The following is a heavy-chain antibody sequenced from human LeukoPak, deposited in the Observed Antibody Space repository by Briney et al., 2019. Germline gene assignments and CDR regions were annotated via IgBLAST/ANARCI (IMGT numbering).Heavy chain of an antibody. V-gene: IGHV4-38-2*01. CDR1: GYSISSGYY. D-gene: IGHD2-2*01. J-gene: IGHJ5*02. CDR2: IYHSGST. CDR3: ARARYCSSTSCYEVPWFDP. Sequence: KPSETLSLSCAVSGYSISSGYYWGWIRQAPGKGLEWIGSIYHSGSTYYNPSLKSRVTISVDTSKNQFSLKLSSVTAADTAVYYCARARYCSSTSCYEVPWFDPWGQGTLVTVSS.